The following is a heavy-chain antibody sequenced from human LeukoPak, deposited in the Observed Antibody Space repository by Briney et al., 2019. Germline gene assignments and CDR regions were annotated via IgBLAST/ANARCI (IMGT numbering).Heavy chain of an antibody. D-gene: IGHD6-13*01. CDR3: AKDSIAAAGTGYFQH. CDR2: INAGNGNT. V-gene: IGHV1-3*01. Sequence: ASVKVSCKASGYTFTSYAMHWVRQAPGQRLEWMGWINAGNGNTKYSQKFQGRVTITRDTSTSTAYMELSSLRAEDTAVYYCAKDSIAAAGTGYFQHWGQGTLVTVSS. J-gene: IGHJ1*01. CDR1: GYTFTSYA.